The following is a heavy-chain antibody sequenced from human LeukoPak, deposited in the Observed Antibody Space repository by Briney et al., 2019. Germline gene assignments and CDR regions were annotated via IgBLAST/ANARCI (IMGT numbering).Heavy chain of an antibody. CDR1: GYTFTDYY. Sequence: GASVKVSCKASGYTFTDYYIHWGRQAPGQGLEWMGRINPDSGGTNFAQKFQARVTVTRDTSISTAYMELSTLRSDDTAVYYCARPRATKLVDDGFDIWGQGTIVTVSS. J-gene: IGHJ3*02. CDR3: ARPRATKLVDDGFDI. D-gene: IGHD1-26*01. CDR2: INPDSGGT. V-gene: IGHV1-2*06.